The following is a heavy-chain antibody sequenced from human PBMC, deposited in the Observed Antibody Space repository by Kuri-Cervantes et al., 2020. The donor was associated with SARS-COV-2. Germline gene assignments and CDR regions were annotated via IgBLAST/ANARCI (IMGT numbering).Heavy chain of an antibody. CDR2: INYSGSI. CDR1: GGSVSSGSYY. Sequence: SETLSLTCTVPGGSVSSGSYYWSWIRQPPGKGLEWIGYINYSGSINDNPSLKSRVTISLDTSKNQFSLKLNSVTAVDTAVYYCARERDLSRFDYWGQGTLVTVSS. D-gene: IGHD5-24*01. V-gene: IGHV4-61*01. CDR3: ARERDLSRFDY. J-gene: IGHJ4*02.